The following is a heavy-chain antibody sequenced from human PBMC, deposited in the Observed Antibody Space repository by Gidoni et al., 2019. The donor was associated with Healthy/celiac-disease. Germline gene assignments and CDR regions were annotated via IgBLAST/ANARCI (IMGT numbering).Heavy chain of an antibody. J-gene: IGHJ6*04. CDR1: GGAFSSYA. CDR3: ARGYYYYGSGSYSGRFPPGQRMDV. CDR2: IIPIFGTA. Sequence: QVPLVQSGAEVKKPGSSVKVSCTASGGAFSSYAISWVRQAPGQGLEWMGGIIPIFGTANYAQKFQGRVTITADESTSTAYMELSSLRSEDTAVYYCARGYYYYGSGSYSGRFPPGQRMDVWGKGTTVTVSS. D-gene: IGHD3-10*01. V-gene: IGHV1-69*01.